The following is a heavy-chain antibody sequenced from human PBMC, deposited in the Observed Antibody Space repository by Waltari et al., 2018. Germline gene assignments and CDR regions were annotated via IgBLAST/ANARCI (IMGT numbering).Heavy chain of an antibody. V-gene: IGHV1-18*01. CDR3: ARLIAAAGKGNNWFDP. D-gene: IGHD6-13*01. J-gene: IGHJ5*02. CDR1: GYTFTSYG. CDR2: IRAYNGNT. Sequence: VQLAQYEAEVKKPGASVKVSCKASGYTFTSYGISLLRQAAGQGLEWMGWIRAYNGNTNYAQKLQCRVTMTTDISTRTAYMELRSLRSDDTDVYYCARLIAAAGKGNNWFDPWGQGTLVTVSS.